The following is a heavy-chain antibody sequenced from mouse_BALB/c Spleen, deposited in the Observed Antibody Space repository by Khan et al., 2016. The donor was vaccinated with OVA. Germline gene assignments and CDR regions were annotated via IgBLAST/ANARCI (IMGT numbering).Heavy chain of an antibody. V-gene: IGHV1-4*01. CDR1: GYTFTSYT. J-gene: IGHJ2*01. D-gene: IGHD1-1*01. Sequence: QVQLQQSGAELARPGASVKMSCKASGYTFTSYTMHWVKQRPGQALEWIGYIDPNSGYTYYNLKFKDKATLTADRSSSTAYMQLSSLTTEDSAVHFCARSAFDGSSSYFDYWGPGTTVTVSS. CDR2: IDPNSGYT. CDR3: ARSAFDGSSSYFDY.